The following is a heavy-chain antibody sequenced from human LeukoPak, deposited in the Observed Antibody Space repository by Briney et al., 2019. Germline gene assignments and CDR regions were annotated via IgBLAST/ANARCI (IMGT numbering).Heavy chain of an antibody. CDR3: ARVFYYDNGGYRFYYYAMDV. D-gene: IGHD3-22*01. CDR2: ISSSGSTI. V-gene: IGHV3-48*03. Sequence: EGSLRLSCAASQFTFSSYEMNWVRQAPGKGLEWVSYISSSGSTIYYADSVEGRFTISRDNAKNSLYLQMNSLRAEDTAVYYCARVFYYDNGGYRFYYYAMDVWGQGTTVTVSS. CDR1: QFTFSSYE. J-gene: IGHJ6*02.